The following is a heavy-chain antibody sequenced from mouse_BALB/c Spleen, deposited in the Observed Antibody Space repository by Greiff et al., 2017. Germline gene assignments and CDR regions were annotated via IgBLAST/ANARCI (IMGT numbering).Heavy chain of an antibody. D-gene: IGHD2-1*01. CDR2: ISSGSSTI. V-gene: IGHV5-17*02. Sequence: DVMLVESGGGLVQPGGSRKLSCAASGFTFSSFGMHWVRQAPEKGLEWVAYISSGSSTIYYADTVKGRFTISRDNPKNTLFLQMTSLRSEDTAMYYCASLLLYAMDYWGQGTSVTVSS. J-gene: IGHJ4*01. CDR1: GFTFSSFG. CDR3: ASLLLYAMDY.